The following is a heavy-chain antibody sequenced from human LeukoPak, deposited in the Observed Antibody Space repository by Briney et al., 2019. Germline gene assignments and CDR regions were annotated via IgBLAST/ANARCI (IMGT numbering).Heavy chain of an antibody. CDR3: ARDARSGSQYDYFDY. Sequence: KDGSNKYYVESVKGRFTTSRDNAKNSLYLQLNSLRDEDTAVYYCARDARSGSQYDYFDYWGQGTLVTVSS. J-gene: IGHJ4*02. D-gene: IGHD1-26*01. V-gene: IGHV3-7*01. CDR2: KDGSNK.